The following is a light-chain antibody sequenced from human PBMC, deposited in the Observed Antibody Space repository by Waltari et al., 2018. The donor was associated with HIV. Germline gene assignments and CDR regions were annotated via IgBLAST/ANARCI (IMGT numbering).Light chain of an antibody. V-gene: IGLV2-11*01. J-gene: IGLJ2*01. CDR3: CSYAASYTFV. Sequence: QSALTQPRSVSGSPGQSVTISCTGTYSNIGGYNFVSWYQQHPVKAPKLMIYDVRERPSVVSDLFSGSKSGNTASLTIAGLQAEDEADYYCCSYAASYTFVFGGGTKLTVL. CDR1: YSNIGGYNF. CDR2: DVR.